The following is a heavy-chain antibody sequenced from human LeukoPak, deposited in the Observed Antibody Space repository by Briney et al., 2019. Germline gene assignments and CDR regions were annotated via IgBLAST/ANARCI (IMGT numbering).Heavy chain of an antibody. V-gene: IGHV4-59*01. CDR1: GGSISSYY. J-gene: IGHJ4*02. CDR3: ASQTTKNYFDY. Sequence: PSETLSLTCTVSGGSISSYYWSWIRQPPGKGLEWIGYIYYSGSTNYNPSLKSRVTISVDTSENQFSLKLSSVTAADTAVYYCASQTTKNYFDYWGQGALVTVSS. CDR2: IYYSGST. D-gene: IGHD4-11*01.